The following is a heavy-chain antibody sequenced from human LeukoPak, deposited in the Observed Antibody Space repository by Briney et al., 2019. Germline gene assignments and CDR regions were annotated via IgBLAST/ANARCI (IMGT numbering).Heavy chain of an antibody. CDR2: ISGSGGST. D-gene: IGHD3-9*01. CDR1: GFTFSSYA. J-gene: IGHJ4*02. Sequence: GSLRLSCAASGFTFSSYAMSWVRQAPGKGLEWVSAISGSGGSTYYADSVKGRFTISRDNSKNTLYLQMNSLRAEDTAVYYCAKGRYYDILTGYRRENYFDYWGQGTLVTVSS. V-gene: IGHV3-23*01. CDR3: AKGRYYDILTGYRRENYFDY.